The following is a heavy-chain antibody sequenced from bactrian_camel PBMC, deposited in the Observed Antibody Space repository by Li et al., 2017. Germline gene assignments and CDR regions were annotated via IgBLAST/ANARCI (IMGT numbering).Heavy chain of an antibody. V-gene: IGHV3S42*01. D-gene: IGHD1*01. Sequence: VQLVESGGGSVQAGGSLRLSCAVSRDPNSSLCMGWFRQVPGKEREGVAVIDSGEGNTIHTDSVKGRFAISQDDSGNTVFLQMNNLKPEGTALYYCAAAARPIWFGFLDRSKYYYWGQGTQVTVS. CDR1: RDPNSSLC. J-gene: IGHJ4*01. CDR3: AAAARPIWFGFLDRSKYYY. CDR2: IDSGEGNT.